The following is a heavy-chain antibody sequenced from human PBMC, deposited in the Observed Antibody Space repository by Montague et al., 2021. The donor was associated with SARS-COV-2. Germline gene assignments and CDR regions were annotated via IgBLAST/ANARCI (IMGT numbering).Heavy chain of an antibody. J-gene: IGHJ1*01. CDR1: GDSIGSSCYY. D-gene: IGHD3-22*01. CDR3: ARGPKMGGSGYYYN. V-gene: IGHV4-39*01. CDR2: IYHDGNT. Sequence: SETLSLTCTVSGDSIGSSCYYWGWIRQPPGKGLEWIGSIYHDGNTYCNPSLKTRVSLSIDERKNQFSLKFYSVTVADTAVYSCARGPKMGGSGYYYNWGQGILVTVSS.